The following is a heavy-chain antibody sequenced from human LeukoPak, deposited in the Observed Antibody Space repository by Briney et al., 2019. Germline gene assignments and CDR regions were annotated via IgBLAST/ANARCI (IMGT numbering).Heavy chain of an antibody. D-gene: IGHD6-19*01. V-gene: IGHV3-21*01. CDR1: GFSFNSYN. CDR3: ARVLGSGWYVDY. J-gene: IGHJ4*02. CDR2: ISSGSANNI. Sequence: GGSLRLSCAASGFSFNSYNMIWVRQAPGKGLEWVSSISSGSANNIYYADPVKGRFTISRDNAKNSLYLQMNSLRGEDTAVYYCARVLGSGWYVDYWGQGTLVTVSS.